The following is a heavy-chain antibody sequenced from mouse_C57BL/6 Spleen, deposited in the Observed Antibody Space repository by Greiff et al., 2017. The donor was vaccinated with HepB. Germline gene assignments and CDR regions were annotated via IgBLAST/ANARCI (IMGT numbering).Heavy chain of an antibody. Sequence: DVQLVESGGGLVQPGGSLSLSCAASGFTFTDYYMSWVRQPPGKALEWLGFIRNKANGYTTEYSASVKGRFTISRDNSQSILYLQMNALRAEDSATYYCAKLRRDCYAMDYWGQGTSVTVSS. CDR3: AKLRRDCYAMDY. D-gene: IGHD2-12*01. CDR2: IRNKANGYTT. V-gene: IGHV7-3*01. J-gene: IGHJ4*01. CDR1: GFTFTDYY.